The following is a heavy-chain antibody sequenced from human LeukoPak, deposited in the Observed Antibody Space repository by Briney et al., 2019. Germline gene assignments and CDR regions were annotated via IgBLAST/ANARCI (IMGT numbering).Heavy chain of an antibody. CDR3: VRRGQQEDFDY. CDR2: ISGSGGST. V-gene: IGHV3-23*01. J-gene: IGHJ4*02. Sequence: GGSLRLSCAASGFTFSSYAMSWVRQAPGKGLEWVSAISGSGGSTYYADSVKGRFTISRDNSKNTLYLQMNSLRAEDTAVYYGVRRGQQEDFDYWGQGTLVTVSS. D-gene: IGHD6-13*01. CDR1: GFTFSSYA.